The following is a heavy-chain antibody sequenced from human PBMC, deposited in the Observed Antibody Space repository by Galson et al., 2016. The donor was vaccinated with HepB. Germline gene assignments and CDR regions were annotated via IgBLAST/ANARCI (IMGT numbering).Heavy chain of an antibody. CDR1: GFTFSSYA. J-gene: IGHJ4*02. Sequence: SLRLSCAASGFTFSSYAMTWVRQAPGKGLEWVSSITGTSDGTFYADSVKGRFSISRDNSKNTVYLQMNSLSVEDSALYYCAKDYDVMTGYFSDLGYWGQGTLVTASS. V-gene: IGHV3-23*01. CDR2: ITGTSDGT. D-gene: IGHD3-9*01. CDR3: AKDYDVMTGYFSDLGY.